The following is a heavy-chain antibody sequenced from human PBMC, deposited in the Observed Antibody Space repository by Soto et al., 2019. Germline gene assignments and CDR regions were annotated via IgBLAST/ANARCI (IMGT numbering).Heavy chain of an antibody. V-gene: IGHV3-30*18. Sequence: QVQLVESGGGVVQPGRSLRLSCAASGFTFSSYAMHWVRQAPGKGLEWVAVISYDGSNKFYADPLKGRFTVSRDNSKNSLYLQMKSLRVEDTAVYYCSKSDLYYYYGMDVWGQGTTVTVSS. CDR1: GFTFSSYA. J-gene: IGHJ6*02. CDR2: ISYDGSNK. CDR3: SKSDLYYYYGMDV.